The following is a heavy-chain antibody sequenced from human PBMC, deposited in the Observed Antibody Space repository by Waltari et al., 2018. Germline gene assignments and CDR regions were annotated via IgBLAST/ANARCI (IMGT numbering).Heavy chain of an antibody. Sequence: EVQMVESGGGLVQPGGSLRLSCVGSGFIFSKYEMHWVRQAPGRGLEWISYINTVGDNIYTDSVKGRFTTSRDNAKNSLYLQMHSLTAEDTGLYFCTRENRLWGSGNFDYWGQGTLVTVSS. J-gene: IGHJ4*02. CDR2: INTVGDN. D-gene: IGHD3-10*01. V-gene: IGHV3-48*03. CDR1: GFIFSKYE. CDR3: TRENRLWGSGNFDY.